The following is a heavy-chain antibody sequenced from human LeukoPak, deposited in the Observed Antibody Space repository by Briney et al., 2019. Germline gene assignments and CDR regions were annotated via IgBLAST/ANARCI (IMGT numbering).Heavy chain of an antibody. CDR2: ISWDGGST. J-gene: IGHJ5*02. Sequence: PGGSLRLSCAASGFTFDDYTMHWVRQAPGKGLEWVSLISWDGGSTYYADSVKGRFTISRDNSKNSLYLQMNSLRTEDTALYYCAKEVVRYGWFDPWGQGTLVTVSS. D-gene: IGHD4-17*01. V-gene: IGHV3-43*01. CDR1: GFTFDDYT. CDR3: AKEVVRYGWFDP.